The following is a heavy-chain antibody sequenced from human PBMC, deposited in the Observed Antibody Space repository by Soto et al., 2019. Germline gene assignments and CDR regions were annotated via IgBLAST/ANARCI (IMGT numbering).Heavy chain of an antibody. Sequence: ASVKVSCKAAGYTFTSYYMHWVRQAPGQGLEWMGFINPSGGITTYAQKFQARVTMNSDTSTSTVYMELRTLKSEDTAVYYCARRSIFTWSDAFDIWGQGTMVTVSS. CDR3: ARRSIFTWSDAFDI. V-gene: IGHV1-46*01. J-gene: IGHJ3*02. D-gene: IGHD3-3*01. CDR2: INPSGGIT. CDR1: GYTFTSYY.